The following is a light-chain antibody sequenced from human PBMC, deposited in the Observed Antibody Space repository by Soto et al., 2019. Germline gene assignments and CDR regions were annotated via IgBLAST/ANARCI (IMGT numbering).Light chain of an antibody. Sequence: DIQMTQSPSSVSASVGDRLTITCRASRDISNSLAWYQQTPGKAPKLLLRGASSLHRGVPSRFSGGGAGTEFTLTISSLQPEDFAVYYCQQHETLITFGQGTRLEIK. V-gene: IGKV1-12*01. CDR3: QQHETLIT. CDR1: RDISNS. CDR2: GAS. J-gene: IGKJ5*01.